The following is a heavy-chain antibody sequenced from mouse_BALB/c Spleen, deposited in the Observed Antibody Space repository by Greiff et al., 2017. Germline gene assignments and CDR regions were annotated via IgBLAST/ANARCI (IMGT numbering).Heavy chain of an antibody. CDR1: GFTFSSYG. V-gene: IGHV5-6-3*01. D-gene: IGHD2-10*02. CDR2: INSNGGST. J-gene: IGHJ4*01. Sequence: EVQVVESGGGLVQPGGSLKLSCAASGFTFSSYGMSWVRQTPDKRLELVATINSNGGSTYYPDSVKGRFTISRDNAKNTLYLQMSSLKSEDTAMYYCARDPEYGNWAMDYWGQGTSVTVSS. CDR3: ARDPEYGNWAMDY.